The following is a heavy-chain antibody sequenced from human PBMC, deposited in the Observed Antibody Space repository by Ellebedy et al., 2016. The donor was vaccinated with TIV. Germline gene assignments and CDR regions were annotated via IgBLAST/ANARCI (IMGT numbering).Heavy chain of an antibody. J-gene: IGHJ2*01. D-gene: IGHD6-19*01. CDR3: ARAGSSGWEAYFDL. V-gene: IGHV3-74*01. CDR2: INSDGSST. Sequence: GESLKISCAASGFTFTQYWLHWVRQAPGKGPGWVYRINSDGSSTTYADSVKGRFTISRDNAKNTLYLQMNSLRAEDTAVYYCARAGSSGWEAYFDLWGRGTLVTVSS. CDR1: GFTFTQYW.